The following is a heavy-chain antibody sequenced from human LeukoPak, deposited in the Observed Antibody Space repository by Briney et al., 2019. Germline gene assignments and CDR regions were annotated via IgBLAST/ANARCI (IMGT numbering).Heavy chain of an antibody. CDR3: AREGVLRYLDY. V-gene: IGHV4-61*01. J-gene: IGHJ4*02. CDR1: GGSISSSSYY. CDR2: IYYSGST. Sequence: PSETLSLTCTVSGGSISSSSYYRGWIRQPPGKGLEWIGYIYYSGSTNYNPSLKSRVTISIDTSKNQFSLKLSSVTAADTAVYYCAREGVLRYLDYWGQGTLVTVSS. D-gene: IGHD3-9*01.